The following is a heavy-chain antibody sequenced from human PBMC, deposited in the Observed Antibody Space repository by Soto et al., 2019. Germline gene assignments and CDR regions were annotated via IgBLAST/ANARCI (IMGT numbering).Heavy chain of an antibody. CDR2: IYYSGST. Sequence: SETLSLTCTVSGGSISSYYWSWIRQPPGKGLEWIGYIYYSGSTNYNPSLKSRVTISVDTSKNQFSLKLSSVTAADTAVYYCARYDFWSGHGGAFDIWGQGTMGTVSS. D-gene: IGHD3-3*01. CDR1: GGSISSYY. V-gene: IGHV4-59*01. CDR3: ARYDFWSGHGGAFDI. J-gene: IGHJ3*02.